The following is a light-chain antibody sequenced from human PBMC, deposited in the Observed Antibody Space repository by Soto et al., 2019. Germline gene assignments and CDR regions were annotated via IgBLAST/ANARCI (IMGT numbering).Light chain of an antibody. V-gene: IGKV3D-20*02. Sequence: EIVLTQSPGTLSWAPGEIATLSFSASHSVTIDYLSWYQQKPGQAPRLIIYGATKRATGIPDRFSGSGSGTDFTLTISRLEAEDYAVYYCQQRSNWPPITFGQGTRLEIK. CDR3: QQRSNWPPIT. CDR1: HSVTIDY. CDR2: GAT. J-gene: IGKJ5*01.